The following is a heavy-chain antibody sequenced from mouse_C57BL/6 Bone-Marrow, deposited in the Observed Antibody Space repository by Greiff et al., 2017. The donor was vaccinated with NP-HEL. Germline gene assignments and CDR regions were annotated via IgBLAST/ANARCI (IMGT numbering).Heavy chain of an antibody. CDR3: ARPSYYYGSSYPWAY. J-gene: IGHJ3*01. CDR1: GYTFTDYY. CDR2: INPYNGGT. D-gene: IGHD1-1*01. V-gene: IGHV1-19*01. Sequence: EVQLQQSGPVLVKPGASVKMSCKASGYTFTDYYMNWVKQSHGKSLEWIGVINPYNGGTSYNQKFKGKATLTVDKSSSTAYMELNSLTSEDSAVYYSARPSYYYGSSYPWAYWGQGTLVTVSA.